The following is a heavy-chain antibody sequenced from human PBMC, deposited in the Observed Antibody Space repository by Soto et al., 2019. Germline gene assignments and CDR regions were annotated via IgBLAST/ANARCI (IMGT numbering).Heavy chain of an antibody. CDR3: ARERYSSSRYGSWFDP. CDR2: INHSGST. CDR1: GGSFSGYY. J-gene: IGHJ5*02. Sequence: SETLSLTCAVYGGSFSGYYWSWIRRPPGKGLEWIGEINHSGSTNYNPSLKSRVTISVDTSKNQFSLKLSSVTAADTAVYYCARERYSSSRYGSWFDPWGQGTLVTVSS. V-gene: IGHV4-34*01. D-gene: IGHD6-13*01.